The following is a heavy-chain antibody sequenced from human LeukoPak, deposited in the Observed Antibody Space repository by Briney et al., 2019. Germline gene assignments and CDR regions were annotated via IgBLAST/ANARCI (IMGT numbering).Heavy chain of an antibody. CDR3: ARSLNWYFCSDY. D-gene: IGHD3-3*01. CDR1: GFTFSSYA. Sequence: PGGSLRLSCAASGFTFSSYAMHWVRQAPGKGLEWVAVISYDGSNKYYADSVKGRFTISRDNSKNTLYLQMNSLRAEDTAVYYCARSLNWYFCSDYWGQGTLVTVSS. V-gene: IGHV3-30-3*01. J-gene: IGHJ4*02. CDR2: ISYDGSNK.